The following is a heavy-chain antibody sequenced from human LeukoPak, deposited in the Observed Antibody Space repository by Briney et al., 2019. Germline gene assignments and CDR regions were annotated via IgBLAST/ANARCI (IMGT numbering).Heavy chain of an antibody. D-gene: IGHD3-22*01. CDR3: ARFYYDSGGYPPHFDY. CDR1: GLTVSSYS. Sequence: QTGGSLRLSRVVSGLTVSSYSMNWVRQAPGKGLEWVSYISSSSSTIYYADSVKGRFTISRDNAKNSLDLQMNSLRDEDTAVYYCARFYYDSGGYPPHFDYWGQGTLVTVSS. V-gene: IGHV3-48*02. CDR2: ISSSSSTI. J-gene: IGHJ4*02.